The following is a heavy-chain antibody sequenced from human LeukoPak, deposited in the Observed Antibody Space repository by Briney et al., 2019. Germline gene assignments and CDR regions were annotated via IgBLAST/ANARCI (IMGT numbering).Heavy chain of an antibody. CDR2: INRDGYSI. Sequence: GGSLRLSCAASRFTFSGYWMHWVRQAPGKGLVWVSRINRDGYSITYADSVKGRFTISRDNAKNTLYLQMNSLIAEDTAVYFCTRAGYSSGFDSWGQGTLVTVSS. CDR3: TRAGYSSGFDS. V-gene: IGHV3-74*03. CDR1: RFTFSGYW. J-gene: IGHJ5*01. D-gene: IGHD6-19*01.